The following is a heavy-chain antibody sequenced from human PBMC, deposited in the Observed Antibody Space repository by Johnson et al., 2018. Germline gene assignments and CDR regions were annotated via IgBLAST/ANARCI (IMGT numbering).Heavy chain of an antibody. Sequence: QVQLQESGPGLAKPSETLSLTCTVSGGSISSSGSYWGWIRQPPGKGLEWIGSISYSGSTYYSPSLRSRVTTSLDMSTNQFSLKLNSVTAADTAVYYCARHVTTRYYYYFMDGWGRGTTVTISS. CDR3: ARHVTTRYYYYFMDG. CDR1: GGSISSSGSY. D-gene: IGHD4-17*01. J-gene: IGHJ6*03. CDR2: ISYSGST. V-gene: IGHV4-39*07.